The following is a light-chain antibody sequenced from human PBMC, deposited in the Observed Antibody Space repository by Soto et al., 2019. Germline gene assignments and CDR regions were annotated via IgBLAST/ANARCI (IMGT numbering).Light chain of an antibody. CDR1: SNDAGGYYL. V-gene: IGLV2-23*01. J-gene: IGLJ1*01. Sequence: QSVPTQPASVSGSPGQSITISCTGVSNDAGGYYLVSWYQQHPGQAPKLIIYEDTKRPSGVSSRFSGSTSDNTPSLTISGLHAAAEADYYCCAYAGHSTYVFAGGTKLTVL. CDR3: CAYAGHSTYV. CDR2: EDT.